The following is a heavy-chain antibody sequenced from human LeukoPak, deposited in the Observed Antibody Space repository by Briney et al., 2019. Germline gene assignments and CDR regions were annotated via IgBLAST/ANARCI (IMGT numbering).Heavy chain of an antibody. Sequence: ASVKVSCKASGYTFTSYGISWVRQAPGQGLEWMGWISAYNGNTNYAQKLQGRVTITTDESTSTAYMELSSLRSEDTAVYYCARVGRGDDFFPLDYWGQGTLVTVSS. CDR1: GYTFTSYG. CDR3: ARVGRGDDFFPLDY. D-gene: IGHD3-3*01. V-gene: IGHV1-18*01. J-gene: IGHJ4*02. CDR2: ISAYNGNT.